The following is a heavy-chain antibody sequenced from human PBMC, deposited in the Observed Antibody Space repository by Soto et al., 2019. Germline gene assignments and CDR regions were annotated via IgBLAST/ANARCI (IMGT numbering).Heavy chain of an antibody. J-gene: IGHJ6*02. CDR3: ARLKYYYDSSGYLPHRYYYYYGMDV. CDR1: GGSISSYY. Sequence: SETLSLTCTVSGGSISSYYWSWIRQPPEKGLEWIGYMYNNGSTNYNPSLKSRVTISVDMSKNQFSLKLSSVTAADTAVYYCARLKYYYDSSGYLPHRYYYYYGMDVWGQGTTVTVSS. CDR2: MYNNGST. D-gene: IGHD3-22*01. V-gene: IGHV4-59*08.